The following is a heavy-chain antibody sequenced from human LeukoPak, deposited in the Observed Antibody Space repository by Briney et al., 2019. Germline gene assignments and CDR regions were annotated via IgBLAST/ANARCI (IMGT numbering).Heavy chain of an antibody. V-gene: IGHV1-18*01. J-gene: IGHJ4*02. D-gene: IGHD3-3*01. Sequence: ASVTVSCKASGYTFTSYGNSWVRQAPGQGLEWMGWISTYNGNTNYAQNLQDRVTMTTDTSTSTASMELRSLRSDDTAMYYCARDRPPGRGYYPVSPFDFWGQGTLVIVSS. CDR2: ISTYNGNT. CDR3: ARDRPPGRGYYPVSPFDF. CDR1: GYTFTSYG.